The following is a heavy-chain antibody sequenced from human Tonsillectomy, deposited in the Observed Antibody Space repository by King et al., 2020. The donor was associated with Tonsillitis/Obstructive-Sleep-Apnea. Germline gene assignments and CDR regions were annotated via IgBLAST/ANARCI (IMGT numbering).Heavy chain of an antibody. CDR1: GFTFSNYE. V-gene: IGHV3-48*03. D-gene: IGHD1-26*01. J-gene: IGHJ4*02. CDR2: ISSSGSTI. CDR3: ARDVSGVGATPDY. Sequence: QLVQSGGGLVQPGGSLRLSCAASGFTFSNYEMNWVRQAPGKGLEWVSYISSSGSTIYYADSVKGRFTISRDNARSSVYLQMNSLRADDTAVYYCARDVSGVGATPDYWGQRTLVTVSS.